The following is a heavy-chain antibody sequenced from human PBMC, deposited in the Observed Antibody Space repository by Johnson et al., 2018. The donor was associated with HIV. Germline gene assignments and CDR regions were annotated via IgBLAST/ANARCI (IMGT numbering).Heavy chain of an antibody. Sequence: MPLVESGGGLVKPGGSLRLSCAASGFTFSNAYMNWVRQAPGKGLEWVGRIKSKTDGGTTDYAAPVTGRFTISRDDSKNTLYLQMNSLKSEDTAVYYCTTDRVGSGSHDAFDIWGQGTIVTVSS. V-gene: IGHV3-15*01. CDR3: TTDRVGSGSHDAFDI. CDR2: IKSKTDGGTT. CDR1: GFTFSNAY. D-gene: IGHD1-26*01. J-gene: IGHJ3*02.